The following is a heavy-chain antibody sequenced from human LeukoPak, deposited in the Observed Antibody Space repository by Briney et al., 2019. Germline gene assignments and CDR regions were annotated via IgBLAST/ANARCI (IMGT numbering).Heavy chain of an antibody. J-gene: IGHJ3*02. Sequence: GGSLRLSCAASGFTFSSIHMVWVRQAPGKGLEWVSVTYTGGNSYYADSVKGRFIISRDISKNTLYLQMNSLRAEDSALYYCARGGRGSAAVVAPRSFDIWGQGTMVTVSS. V-gene: IGHV3-53*01. CDR2: TYTGGNS. CDR3: ARGGRGSAAVVAPRSFDI. D-gene: IGHD3-22*01. CDR1: GFTFSSIH.